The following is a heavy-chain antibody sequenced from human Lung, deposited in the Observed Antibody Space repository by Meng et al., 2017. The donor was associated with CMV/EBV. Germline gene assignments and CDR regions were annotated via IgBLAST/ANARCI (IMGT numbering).Heavy chain of an antibody. Sequence: GESLKISCAASGFTFSSYSMNWVRQAPGKGLEWVSSISSSSSYIYYADSVKGRFTISRDNAKNSLYLQMNSLRAEDTAVYYRARASVVVAARYYFDYWGQGTXVTVYS. V-gene: IGHV3-21*01. D-gene: IGHD2-15*01. CDR2: ISSSSSYI. CDR3: ARASVVVAARYYFDY. CDR1: GFTFSSYS. J-gene: IGHJ4*02.